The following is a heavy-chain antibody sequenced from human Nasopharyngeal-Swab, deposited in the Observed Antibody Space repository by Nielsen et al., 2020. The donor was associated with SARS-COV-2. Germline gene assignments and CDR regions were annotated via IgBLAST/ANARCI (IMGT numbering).Heavy chain of an antibody. D-gene: IGHD6-19*01. CDR1: GYTFTSYY. CDR3: ARGSIAVED. V-gene: IGHV1-8*02. Sequence: ASVKVSCKASGYTFTSYYMHWVRQAPGQGLEWMGWMNPNSGNTGYAQKFQGRVTMTRNTSISTAYMELSSLRSEDTAVYYCARGSIAVEDWGQGTLVTVSS. CDR2: MNPNSGNT. J-gene: IGHJ4*02.